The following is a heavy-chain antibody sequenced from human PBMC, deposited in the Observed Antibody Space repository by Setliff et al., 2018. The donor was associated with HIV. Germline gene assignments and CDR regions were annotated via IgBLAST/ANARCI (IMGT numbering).Heavy chain of an antibody. CDR3: ARDYNYASGTYNWFDP. Sequence: ASVKVSCKASGYTFNTYPINWIRQDPGQGLEWMGWINTNTGSPGFAQGFRGRFGFSLDTSATTAHLQINGLKTDDTAVYYCARDYNYASGTYNWFDPWGQGTLVTVSS. D-gene: IGHD3-10*01. CDR1: GYTFNTYP. CDR2: INTNTGSP. V-gene: IGHV7-4-1*02. J-gene: IGHJ5*02.